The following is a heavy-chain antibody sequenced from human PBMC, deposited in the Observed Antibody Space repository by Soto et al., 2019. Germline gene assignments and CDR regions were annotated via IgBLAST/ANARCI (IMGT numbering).Heavy chain of an antibody. D-gene: IGHD2-8*01. Sequence: PGGAMRVSITAAGLNFVSYSMGWVRPDPEKGLEWVSSIGGSSGHIYYADSLKGRFTISRDNAKNSLYLQMNSLRVEDTAVYYCARTNGAYSNYFDYWGQGTLVTVSS. V-gene: IGHV3-21*01. CDR3: ARTNGAYSNYFDY. CDR1: GLNFVSYS. CDR2: IGGSSGHI. J-gene: IGHJ4*02.